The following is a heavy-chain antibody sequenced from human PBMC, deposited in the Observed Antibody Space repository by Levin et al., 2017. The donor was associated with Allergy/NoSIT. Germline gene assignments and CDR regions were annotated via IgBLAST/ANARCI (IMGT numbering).Heavy chain of an antibody. V-gene: IGHV3-23*01. D-gene: IGHD1-26*01. CDR1: GFAFSSYA. CDR3: AKCRKVTVGATPLSTLPLDY. Sequence: GGSLRLSCAASGFAFSSYAMSWVRQAPGKGLEWVSAISGSGDSTYYADSVKGRFTISRDNSKNTLYLQMNSLRAEDTAVYYCAKCRKVTVGATPLSTLPLDYWGQGTLVTVSS. CDR2: ISGSGDST. J-gene: IGHJ4*02.